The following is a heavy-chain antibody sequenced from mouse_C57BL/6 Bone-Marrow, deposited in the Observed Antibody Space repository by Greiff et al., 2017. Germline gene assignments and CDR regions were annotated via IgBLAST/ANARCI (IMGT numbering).Heavy chain of an antibody. D-gene: IGHD2-4*01. CDR3: ARDYDYDNAMNY. CDR1: GYSFTDYY. Sequence: EVQLQQSGPELVKPGASVKISCKASGYSFTDYYMNWVKQSHGKSLEWIGVINPNNGATSYNQKFKGKATLTVDQSSSTAYMQLNSLSSEDSAVYYCARDYDYDNAMNYWGQGTSVTVSS. V-gene: IGHV1-39*01. CDR2: INPNNGAT. J-gene: IGHJ4*01.